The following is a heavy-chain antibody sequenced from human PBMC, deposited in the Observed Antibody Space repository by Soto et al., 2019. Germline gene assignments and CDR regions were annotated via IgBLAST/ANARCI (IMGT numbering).Heavy chain of an antibody. V-gene: IGHV2-70*01. D-gene: IGHD3-10*01. CDR2: IDWDDDK. CDR1: GFSLSTSGMC. CDR3: ARMSSGTLGNWFDP. J-gene: IGHJ5*02. Sequence: ESGPTLVNPTQTLTLTCTFSGFSLSTSGMCVSWIRQPPGKALEWLALIDWDDDKYYGTSLKTRLTISKDTSKNQVVLTMTNMDPVDTATYYCARMSSGTLGNWFDPWGQGTLVTVSS.